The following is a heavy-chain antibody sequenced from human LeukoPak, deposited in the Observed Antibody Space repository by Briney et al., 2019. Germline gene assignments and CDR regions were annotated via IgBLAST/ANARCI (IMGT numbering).Heavy chain of an antibody. Sequence: GGSLRLSCAASGFTFNSYSMNWVRQAPGKGLEWVSSISSSSLSYIYYADSVKGRFTIFRDNAKNSLYLQMNSLRAEDTAVYYCARDRDSSSWSSRRVGDYFDCWGQGTLVTVSS. CDR2: ISSSSLSYI. CDR1: GFTFNSYS. V-gene: IGHV3-21*01. D-gene: IGHD6-13*01. CDR3: ARDRDSSSWSSRRVGDYFDC. J-gene: IGHJ4*02.